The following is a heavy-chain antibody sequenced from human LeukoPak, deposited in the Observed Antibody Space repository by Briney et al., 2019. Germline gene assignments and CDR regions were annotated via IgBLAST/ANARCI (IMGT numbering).Heavy chain of an antibody. CDR1: GGTFTSYG. Sequence: ASVKVSCKASGGTFTSYGISWVRQAPGQGLEWMGWISGYSGNTNYVQKFQGRVTMTTDRSTTTAYMELRSLRSDDTAVYYCARDIATVVHQDWGQGTLVTVSS. J-gene: IGHJ4*02. CDR3: ARDIATVVHQD. V-gene: IGHV1-18*01. CDR2: ISGYSGNT. D-gene: IGHD2-15*01.